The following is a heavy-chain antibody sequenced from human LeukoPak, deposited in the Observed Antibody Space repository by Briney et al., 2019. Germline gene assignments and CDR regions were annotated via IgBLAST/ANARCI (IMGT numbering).Heavy chain of an antibody. J-gene: IGHJ4*02. CDR2: ISAYNGNT. CDR3: ASTQKSLLWFGELSI. D-gene: IGHD3-10*01. V-gene: IGHV1-18*01. Sequence: ASVKVSCKASGYTFTSYGISWVRQAPGQGLEWMGWISAYNGNTNYAQKLQGRVTMTTDTSTSTAYMELRSLRSDDTAVYYCASTQKSLLWFGELSIWGQGTLVAVSS. CDR1: GYTFTSYG.